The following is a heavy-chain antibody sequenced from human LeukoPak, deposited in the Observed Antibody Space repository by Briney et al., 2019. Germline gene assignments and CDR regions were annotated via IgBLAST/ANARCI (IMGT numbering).Heavy chain of an antibody. V-gene: IGHV3-64*04. CDR1: GFTFSNYA. CDR2: ISSNGGST. J-gene: IGHJ4*02. D-gene: IGHD6-19*01. CDR3: AGDYSSGWYRSLPWSGFDY. Sequence: GGSLRLSCSASGFTFSNYALHWVRQAPGKGLEYVSAISSNGGSTDYAESVKGRFTISRDKSKNTLFLQMNSLRAEDTAVYYCAGDYSSGWYRSLPWSGFDYWGQGTLVTVSS.